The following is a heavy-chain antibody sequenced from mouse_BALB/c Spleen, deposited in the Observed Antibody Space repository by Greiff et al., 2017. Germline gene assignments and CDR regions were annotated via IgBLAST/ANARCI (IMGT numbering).Heavy chain of an antibody. V-gene: IGHV5-9-4*01. CDR2: ISSGGSYT. CDR3: AKEEAAMTTWFAY. Sequence: EVQLVESGGGLVKPGGSLKLSCAASGFTFSSYAMSWVRQSPEKRLEWVAEISSGGSYTYYPDTVTGRFTISRDNAKNTLYLEMSSLRSEDTAMYYCAKEEAAMTTWFAYWGQGTTLTVSS. D-gene: IGHD2-3*01. CDR1: GFTFSSYA. J-gene: IGHJ2*01.